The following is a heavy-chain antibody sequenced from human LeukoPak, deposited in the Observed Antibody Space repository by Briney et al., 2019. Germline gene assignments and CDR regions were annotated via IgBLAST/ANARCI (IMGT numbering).Heavy chain of an antibody. J-gene: IGHJ4*02. CDR3: AKVSIKQQLAHTFDY. V-gene: IGHV3-23*01. Sequence: PGGSLRLSCAASGFTFSSYAMSWVRQAPGKGLEWVSAISGSGGSTYYADSVKGRFTISRDNSKKTLYLKMNSLRAEDTAVYYCAKVSIKQQLAHTFDYWGQGTLVTVSS. CDR1: GFTFSSYA. D-gene: IGHD6-13*01. CDR2: ISGSGGST.